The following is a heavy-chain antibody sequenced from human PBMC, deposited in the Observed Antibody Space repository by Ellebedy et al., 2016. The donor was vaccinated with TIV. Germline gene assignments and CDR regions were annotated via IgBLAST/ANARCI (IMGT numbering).Heavy chain of an antibody. J-gene: IGHJ4*02. CDR1: GFTFSSYA. Sequence: GESLKISCAASGFTFSSYAMNWFRQAPGKGLEWVSAISGSDDSTYYSGSVKGRFTISRDNSKNTLYLQMDGLRAEDTAVYYCAKRLWSGHFGGPFDYWGQGTLVTVSS. V-gene: IGHV3-23*01. CDR2: ISGSDDST. D-gene: IGHD3-3*01. CDR3: AKRLWSGHFGGPFDY.